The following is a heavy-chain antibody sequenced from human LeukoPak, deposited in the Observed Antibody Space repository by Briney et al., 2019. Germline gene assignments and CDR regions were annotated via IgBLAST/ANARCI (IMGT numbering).Heavy chain of an antibody. CDR2: INHSGST. CDR3: ARRACSSTSCYGSFDY. D-gene: IGHD2-2*01. J-gene: IGHJ4*02. V-gene: IGHV4-34*01. CDR1: GGSFSGYY. Sequence: PSETLSLTCAVYGGSFSGYYWSWIRQPPGKGLEWIGEINHSGSTNYNPSLKSRVTTSVDTSKNQFSLKLSSVTAADTAVYYCARRACSSTSCYGSFDYWGQGTLVTVSS.